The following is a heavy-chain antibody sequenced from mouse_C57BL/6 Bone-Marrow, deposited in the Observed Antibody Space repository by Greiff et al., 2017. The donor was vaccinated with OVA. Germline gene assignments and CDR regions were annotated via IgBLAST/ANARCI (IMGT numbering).Heavy chain of an antibody. D-gene: IGHD4-1*01. J-gene: IGHJ1*03. CDR1: GYTFTNYW. CDR3: ARRWDWDWYFDV. Sequence: QVQLKQSGAELVRPGTSVKMSCKASGYTFTNYWIGWAKQRPGHGLEWIGDIYPGGGYTNYNEKFKGKATLTADKSSSTAYMQFSSLTSEDSAIYYCARRWDWDWYFDVWGTGTTVTVSS. CDR2: IYPGGGYT. V-gene: IGHV1-63*01.